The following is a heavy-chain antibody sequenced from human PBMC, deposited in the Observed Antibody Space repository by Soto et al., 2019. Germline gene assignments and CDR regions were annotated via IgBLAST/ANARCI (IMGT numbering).Heavy chain of an antibody. V-gene: IGHV3-33*01. D-gene: IGHD1-26*01. CDR3: AREGGATALGCFDY. J-gene: IGHJ4*02. Sequence: QVQLVESGGGVVQPGRSLRLSCAASGFTFSSYGMHWVRQAPGKGLEWVAVIWYDGSNKYYADSVKGRFTISRDNSKNTLYLQMNSLRAEDTAVYYCAREGGATALGCFDYWGQGTLVTVSS. CDR2: IWYDGSNK. CDR1: GFTFSSYG.